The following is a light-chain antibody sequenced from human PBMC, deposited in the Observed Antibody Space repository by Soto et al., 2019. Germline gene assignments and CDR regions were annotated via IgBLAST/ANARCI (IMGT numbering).Light chain of an antibody. V-gene: IGKV3-20*01. CDR3: QQYGSSPLIT. Sequence: ELVLTQSPGTLSLSPGERATLSCRASQSVSSSYLAWYQQKPGQAPRLLIYGASSRATGIPDRFSGSGSGTDFTLTISRLEPEDFAVYYCQQYGSSPLITVGQGTRVEI. CDR1: QSVSSSY. J-gene: IGKJ5*01. CDR2: GAS.